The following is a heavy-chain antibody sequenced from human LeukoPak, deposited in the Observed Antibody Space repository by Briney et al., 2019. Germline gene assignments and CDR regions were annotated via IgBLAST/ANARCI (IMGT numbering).Heavy chain of an antibody. J-gene: IGHJ4*02. CDR3: ARDPTGDYGDY. D-gene: IGHD1-14*01. CDR2: ISAYNGNT. V-gene: IGHV1-18*01. Sequence: ASVKVSCKASGYTFTSYGISWVRQAPGQGLEWMGWISAYNGNTNYAQNLQGRVTMTTDTSTSTAYMDLRSLRSDDAAVYYCARDPTGDYGDYWGQGTLVTVSS. CDR1: GYTFTSYG.